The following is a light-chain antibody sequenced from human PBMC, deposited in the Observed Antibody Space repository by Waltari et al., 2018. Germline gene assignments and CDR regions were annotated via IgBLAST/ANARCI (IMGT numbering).Light chain of an antibody. J-gene: IGKJ4*01. Sequence: DIVMTQSPDSLAVSLGERATINCKSSQSVLYTTNNKNYLAWYQPKPGQPPKLLIYLASTRESGVPDRFSGSGSGTNFTLTISSLQAEDVAVYYCQQYHSPPQTFGGGTKVEIK. CDR3: QQYHSPPQT. V-gene: IGKV4-1*01. CDR2: LAS. CDR1: QSVLYTTNNKNY.